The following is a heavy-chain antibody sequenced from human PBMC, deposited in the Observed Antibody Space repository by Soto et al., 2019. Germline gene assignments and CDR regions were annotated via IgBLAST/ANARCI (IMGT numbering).Heavy chain of an antibody. Sequence: SETLSLTCTVSGGSISGFYWSWIRQPPGKGLEWIGYIYYSGSTNYNPSLESRVTISVDTSKNQFSLKLTSLSAADTAVYFCARAVYVSQGWCLGTTVIVS. CDR2: IYYSGST. CDR1: GGSISGFY. D-gene: IGHD1-20*01. V-gene: IGHV4-59*12. CDR3: ARAVYVSQG. J-gene: IGHJ4*02.